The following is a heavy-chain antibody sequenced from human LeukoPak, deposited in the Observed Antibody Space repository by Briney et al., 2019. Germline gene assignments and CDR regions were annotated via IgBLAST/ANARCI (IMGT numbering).Heavy chain of an antibody. CDR3: ARRLLLSQICLSP. D-gene: IGHD2-15*01. CDR1: GDRLTSYW. J-gene: IGHJ5*02. CDR2: IFPDDADT. Sequence: TPGESLKISGKGYGDRLTSYWFAWVRQMPGKGLEWMGIIFPDDADTRYSPSIQGQVTISVDRSISTAYLQWSSLKASDTAIYYCARRLLLSQICLSPGGRGNVTLVSS. V-gene: IGHV5-51*03.